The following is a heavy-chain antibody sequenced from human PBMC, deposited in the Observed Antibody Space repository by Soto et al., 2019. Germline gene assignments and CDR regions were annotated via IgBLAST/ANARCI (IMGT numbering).Heavy chain of an antibody. J-gene: IGHJ6*02. CDR2: IYPGDSDT. Sequence: PGESLKISCKGSGYSFTSYWIGWVRQMPGKGLEWIGIIYPGDSDTRYSPSFQGQVTISADKSISTAYLQWSSLKASDTAMYYCARLTNGGATMVVTPVTVRYDMVARRQGITISV. V-gene: IGHV5-51*01. D-gene: IGHD2-21*02. CDR3: ARLTNGGATMVVTPVTVRYDMVA. CDR1: GYSFTSYW.